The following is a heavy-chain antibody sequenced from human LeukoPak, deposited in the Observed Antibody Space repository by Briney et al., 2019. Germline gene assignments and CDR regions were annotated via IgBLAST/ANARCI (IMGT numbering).Heavy chain of an antibody. CDR1: GFTFSSYS. D-gene: IGHD1-26*01. CDR3: ARDRGWESNPFDY. V-gene: IGHV3-21*04. J-gene: IGHJ4*02. CDR2: ISSSSSYI. Sequence: KPGGSLRLSCAASGFTFSSYSMNWVRQAPGKGLEWVSSISSSSSYIYFADSVKGRFTISRDNAKNSLYLQMNSLRAEDTAEYYCARDRGWESNPFDYWGQGTLVTVSS.